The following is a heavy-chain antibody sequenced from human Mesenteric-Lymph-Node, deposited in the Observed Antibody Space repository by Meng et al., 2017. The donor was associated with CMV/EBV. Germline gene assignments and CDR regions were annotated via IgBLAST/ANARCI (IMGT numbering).Heavy chain of an antibody. CDR1: GFTVSSNY. V-gene: IGHV3-53*01. D-gene: IGHD6-19*01. J-gene: IGHJ4*02. CDR2: IYSGGST. Sequence: GGSLRLSCAASGFTVSSNYMSWVRQAPGKGLEWVSIIYSGGSTYYADSVKGRFTISRDNSKNTLYLQMNGLRAEDTAVYYCAKHPYNTGWYYSIDYWGQGTLVTVSS. CDR3: AKHPYNTGWYYSIDY.